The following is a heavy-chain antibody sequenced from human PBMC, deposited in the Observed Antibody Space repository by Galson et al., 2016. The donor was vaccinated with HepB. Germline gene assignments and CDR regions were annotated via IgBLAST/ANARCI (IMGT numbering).Heavy chain of an antibody. J-gene: IGHJ4*02. CDR1: GFTFSYYV. CDR2: ISGSGGST. V-gene: IGHV3-23*01. D-gene: IGHD3-3*01. Sequence: SLSLSCASSGFTFSYYVMDWVRKAPGEGLVWVSAISGSGGSTYYADSVKGRFTISRDNSKNTLHLQMNSLRAEDTAVYYCAKGGELLLYFDYWGQGTLVTVSS. CDR3: AKGGELLLYFDY.